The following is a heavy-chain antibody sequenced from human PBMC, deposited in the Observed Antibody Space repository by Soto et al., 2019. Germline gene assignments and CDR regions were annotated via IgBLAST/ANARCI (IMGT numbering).Heavy chain of an antibody. V-gene: IGHV4-34*01. J-gene: IGHJ4*02. Sequence: SETLSLTCAVYGGSFSGYYWSWIRQPPGKGLEWIGEINHSGSTNYNPSLKSRVTISVDTSKNQFSLKLSSVTAADTAVYYCARGPKIRRDFWSGYLYYFDYWGQGTLVTVSS. CDR1: GGSFSGYY. CDR2: INHSGST. D-gene: IGHD3-3*01. CDR3: ARGPKIRRDFWSGYLYYFDY.